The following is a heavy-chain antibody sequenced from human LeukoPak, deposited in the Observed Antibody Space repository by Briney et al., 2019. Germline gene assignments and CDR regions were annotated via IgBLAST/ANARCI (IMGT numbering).Heavy chain of an antibody. V-gene: IGHV4-59*01. J-gene: IGHJ4*02. Sequence: SETLSLTCTVSGVSISSYYWSWIRQPPGKGLEWIGYIYYSGNTNYNPSLRSRVTISVDTSKNQFSPKLSSVTAADTAVYYCARDRDYYGSGSSYFDYWGQGTLVTVSS. CDR3: ARDRDYYGSGSSYFDY. CDR1: GVSISSYY. CDR2: IYYSGNT. D-gene: IGHD3-10*01.